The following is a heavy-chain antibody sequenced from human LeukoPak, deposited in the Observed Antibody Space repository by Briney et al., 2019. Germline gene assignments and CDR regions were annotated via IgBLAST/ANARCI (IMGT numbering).Heavy chain of an antibody. CDR1: GFTVTNDY. V-gene: IGHV3-66*01. CDR2: IYSGGST. CDR3: ATDVRSSPLGF. J-gene: IGHJ4*01. D-gene: IGHD6-13*01. Sequence: GGPLRLSCAVSGFTVTNDYMNWVRQAPGKGLEWVSIIYSGGSTYYADSAKGRFTISRDSSNNTLFLQMSNLRADDSGLYYCATDVRSSPLGFWGHGTLVTVSS.